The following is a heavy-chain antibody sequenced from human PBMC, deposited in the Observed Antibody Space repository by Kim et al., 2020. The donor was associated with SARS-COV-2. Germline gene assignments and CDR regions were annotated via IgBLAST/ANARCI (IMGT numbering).Heavy chain of an antibody. Sequence: SVKVSCKASGYTFTSYAINWVRQAPGQGLEWMGGIIPIFGTANYAQKFQGRVTITADESTSTAYMELSSLRSEDTAVYYCARGYGSRIYYTEPASYYYYYGMDVWGQGTTVTVSS. CDR2: IIPIFGTA. D-gene: IGHD3-10*01. CDR1: GYTFTSYA. V-gene: IGHV1-69*13. J-gene: IGHJ6*02. CDR3: ARGYGSRIYYTEPASYYYYYGMDV.